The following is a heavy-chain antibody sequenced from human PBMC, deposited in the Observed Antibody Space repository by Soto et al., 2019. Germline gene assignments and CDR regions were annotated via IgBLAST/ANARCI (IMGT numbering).Heavy chain of an antibody. D-gene: IGHD4-17*01. CDR3: ARDNYGDYVLDY. V-gene: IGHV3-33*01. J-gene: IGHJ4*02. Sequence: GSLRLSCAASGFTFSSYGMHWVRQAPGKGLEWVAVIWYDGSNKYYADSVKGRFTISRDNSKNTLYLQMNSLRAEDTAVYYCARDNYGDYVLDYWGQGTLVTVSS. CDR1: GFTFSSYG. CDR2: IWYDGSNK.